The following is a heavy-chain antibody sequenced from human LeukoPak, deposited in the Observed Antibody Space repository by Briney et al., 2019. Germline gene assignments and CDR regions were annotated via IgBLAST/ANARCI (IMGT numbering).Heavy chain of an antibody. V-gene: IGHV1-2*02. J-gene: IGHJ5*02. CDR2: INPNSGGT. CDR1: GYTFAGYY. Sequence: WASVTVSCKASGYTFAGYYLHWVRQAPGQGLEWMGWINPNSGGTNYAQKFQGRVTMTRDTSISTAYMELSSLRSEDTAVYYCARGPMRGWFDPWGQGTLVTVSS. CDR3: ARGPMRGWFDP.